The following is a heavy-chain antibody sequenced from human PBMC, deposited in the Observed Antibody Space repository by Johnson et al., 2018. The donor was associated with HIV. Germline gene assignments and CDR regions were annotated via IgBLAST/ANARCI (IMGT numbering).Heavy chain of an antibody. Sequence: VQLVESGGGLIQPAGSLILSCAASGFTVSSNYMTWVRQAPGKGLAWVSVLYSGGRSYYADSVPGRFTISLDNSKNTMYLQMNSLRAEDTAVYYCASKIVVVPGGVGTCDSWGQGTMVTVSS. CDR3: ASKIVVVPGGVGTCDS. CDR1: GFTVSSNY. CDR2: LYSGGRS. D-gene: IGHD3-22*01. J-gene: IGHJ3*02. V-gene: IGHV3-53*01.